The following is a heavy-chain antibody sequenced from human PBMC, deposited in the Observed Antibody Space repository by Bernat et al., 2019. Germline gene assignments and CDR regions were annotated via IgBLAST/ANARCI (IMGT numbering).Heavy chain of an antibody. CDR3: ARHRGNYGHIDY. CDR1: GDSISRSPHY. D-gene: IGHD3-16*01. V-gene: IGHV4-39*01. Sequence: QLLLQTSGPGLLKPSETLSLTCTVTGDSISRSPHYWGWIRQPPGEGLDWIGTVYFSGSTYYNPSLKSRVTISVDTSKNQFSLRLTSVTAADTAVYYCARHRGNYGHIDYWGQGILVTVSS. CDR2: VYFSGST. J-gene: IGHJ4*02.